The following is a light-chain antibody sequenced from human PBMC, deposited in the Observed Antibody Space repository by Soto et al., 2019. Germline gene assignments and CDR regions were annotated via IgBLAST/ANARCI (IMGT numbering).Light chain of an antibody. CDR1: QSVSNNY. CDR3: QQYGSSGT. J-gene: IGKJ1*01. CDR2: GAS. Sequence: VVLPQSPCTLSLAPGERAPLSCRASQSVSNNYLAWYQQKPGQAPRLLIYGASNRATGIPDRFSGSGSGTDFTLTISRLEPEDFAVYYCQQYGSSGTFGQGTKVDIK. V-gene: IGKV3-20*01.